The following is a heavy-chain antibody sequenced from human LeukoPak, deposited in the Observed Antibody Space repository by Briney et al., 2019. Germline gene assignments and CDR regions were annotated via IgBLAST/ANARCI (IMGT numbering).Heavy chain of an antibody. V-gene: IGHV1-8*03. J-gene: IGHJ5*02. D-gene: IGHD5-12*01. CDR3: ARAPGVATYNWFDP. CDR1: GYTLTSYD. Sequence: ASVKVSCKASGYTLTSYDINWVRQATGQGLEWMGWMNPNSGNTGYAQKFQDRVTITRNTSISTAYMELSSLRSEDTAVYYCARAPGVATYNWFDPWGQGTLVTVSS. CDR2: MNPNSGNT.